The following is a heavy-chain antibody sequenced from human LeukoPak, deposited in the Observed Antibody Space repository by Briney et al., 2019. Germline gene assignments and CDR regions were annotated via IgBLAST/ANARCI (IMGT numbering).Heavy chain of an antibody. V-gene: IGHV3-30*04. CDR3: ARDIRTVLGY. D-gene: IGHD1-1*01. CDR1: GFTFSTYP. CDR2: ISYDGSNK. J-gene: IGHJ4*02. Sequence: PGGSLRLSCSASGFTFSTYPMHWVRQAPGKGLEWVAVISYDGSNKYYADSVKGRFTISRDNSKNTLYLQMNSLRAEDTAVYYCARDIRTVLGYWGQGTLVTVSS.